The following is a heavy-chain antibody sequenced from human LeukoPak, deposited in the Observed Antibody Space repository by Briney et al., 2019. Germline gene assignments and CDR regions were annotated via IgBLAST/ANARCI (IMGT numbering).Heavy chain of an antibody. V-gene: IGHV3-21*01. D-gene: IGHD2-15*01. CDR2: ISSSSSYI. Sequence: PGGSLRLSCAASGFTFSSYSMNWVRQAPGKGLEWVSSISSSSSYIYYADSVKGRFTISRDNAKNSLYLQMNSLRAEDTAVYYCARDLAHRGQYCSGGSCYRRGYDAFDIWGQGTMVTVSS. CDR1: GFTFSSYS. CDR3: ARDLAHRGQYCSGGSCYRRGYDAFDI. J-gene: IGHJ3*02.